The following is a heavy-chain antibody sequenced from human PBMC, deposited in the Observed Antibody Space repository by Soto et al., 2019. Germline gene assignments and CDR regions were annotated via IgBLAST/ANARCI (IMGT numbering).Heavy chain of an antibody. CDR2: ISPYNGDT. CDR3: ARGGQYRYFDY. J-gene: IGHJ4*02. CDR1: GYTFTLFG. V-gene: IGHV1-18*01. D-gene: IGHD2-2*02. Sequence: QVQLVQSGAEVKKPGASVKVSCTTSGYTFTLFGITWVRQAPGQGLEWMGWISPYNGDTKYAEKLEGRVTLTTDTSTDTAYMELTSLTSDDTGEYYCARGGQYRYFDYWGQGTLVNVSS.